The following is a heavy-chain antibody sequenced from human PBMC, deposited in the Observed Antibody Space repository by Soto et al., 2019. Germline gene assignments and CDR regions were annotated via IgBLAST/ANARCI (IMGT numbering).Heavy chain of an antibody. CDR2: IYYSGST. V-gene: IGHV4-31*03. D-gene: IGHD3-10*01. CDR3: ARDQGDTMVQNGYGMDV. Sequence: SETLSLTCTVSGGSISSGGYYWSWIRQHPGKGLEWIGYIYYSGSTYYNPSLKSRVTISVDTSKNQFSLKLSSVTAADTAVYYCARDQGDTMVQNGYGMDVWGQGTTVTVSS. J-gene: IGHJ6*02. CDR1: GGSISSGGYY.